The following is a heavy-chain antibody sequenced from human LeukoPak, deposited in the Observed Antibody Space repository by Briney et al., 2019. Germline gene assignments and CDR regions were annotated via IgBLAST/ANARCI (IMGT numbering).Heavy chain of an antibody. Sequence: ASVKVSCKASGYTFTGYYTHWVRQAPGQGLEWMGWINPNSGGTNYAQKFQGRVTMTRDTSISTAYMELSGLRSDDTAVYYCARVRYCSGGSCYWSSDYWGQGTLVTVSS. CDR2: INPNSGGT. D-gene: IGHD2-15*01. V-gene: IGHV1-2*02. CDR1: GYTFTGYY. J-gene: IGHJ4*02. CDR3: ARVRYCSGGSCYWSSDY.